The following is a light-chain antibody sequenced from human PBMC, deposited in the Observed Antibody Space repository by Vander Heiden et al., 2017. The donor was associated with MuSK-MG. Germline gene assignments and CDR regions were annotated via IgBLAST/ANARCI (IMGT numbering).Light chain of an antibody. CDR1: QTILDRSNNKNS. CDR2: WAS. V-gene: IGKV4-1*01. CDR3: QQEDSIPFT. Sequence: DIVMTQSQDSLAVSLGERATLNCTSSQTILDRSNNKNSLAWFRQNPGQPPRLLIYWASTRGAGVPDRISGSGSGTGFTLTIDSRQGEDVAVYYWQQEDSIPFTFGRGTKVDIK. J-gene: IGKJ2*01.